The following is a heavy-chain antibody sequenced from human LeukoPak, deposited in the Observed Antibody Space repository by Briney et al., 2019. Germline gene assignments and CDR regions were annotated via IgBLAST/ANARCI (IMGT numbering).Heavy chain of an antibody. CDR3: ARSITMNRGPFGN. CDR1: GFTFSNYA. CDR2: ISGSGGTT. D-gene: IGHD3-10*01. Sequence: GGSLRLSCAASGFTFSNYAMSWVRQAPGKGLEWVSTISGSGGTTYYADSVEGRFTISRDNSKNTLLLQMNSLRAEDTAVYYCARSITMNRGPFGNWGQGTLVTVSS. J-gene: IGHJ4*02. V-gene: IGHV3-23*01.